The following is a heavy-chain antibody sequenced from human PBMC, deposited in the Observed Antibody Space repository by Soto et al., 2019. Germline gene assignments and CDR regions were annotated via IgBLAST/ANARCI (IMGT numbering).Heavy chain of an antibody. CDR2: ISYDGINE. D-gene: IGHD3-16*02. V-gene: IGHV3-30*15. Sequence: QVQLVESGGSVVQPGRSLRLSCEASGFTFTSYAMHWVRQAPGRGLEWVAVISYDGINEYYADSVKGRFTISRDNSKNTLFLQMSSQRVEDTAVYYCARDRLRLGELSLIGYFDYWGQGTLVTVSS. CDR3: ARDRLRLGELSLIGYFDY. CDR1: GFTFTSYA. J-gene: IGHJ4*02.